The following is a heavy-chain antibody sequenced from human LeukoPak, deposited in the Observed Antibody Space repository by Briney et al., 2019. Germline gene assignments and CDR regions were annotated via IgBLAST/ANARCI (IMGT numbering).Heavy chain of an antibody. CDR2: ISYDGSNK. V-gene: IGHV3-30*18. D-gene: IGHD5-18*01. J-gene: IGHJ4*02. Sequence: PGGSLRLSCAASGFTFSSYGMHWVRQAPGKGLEWVAVISYDGSNKYYADSVKGRFTISRDNSKNTLYLQMNSLRAEDTAVYYCAKVTWGYSYFDYWDQGTLVTVSS. CDR1: GFTFSSYG. CDR3: AKVTWGYSYFDY.